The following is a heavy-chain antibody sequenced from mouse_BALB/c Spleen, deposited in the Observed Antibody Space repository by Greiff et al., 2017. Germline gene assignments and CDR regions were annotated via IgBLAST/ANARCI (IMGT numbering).Heavy chain of an antibody. J-gene: IGHJ3*01. D-gene: IGHD3-1*01. V-gene: IGHV1-80*01. CDR3: AREGGAKGFAY. CDR1: GYAFSSYW. CDR2: IYPGDGDT. Sequence: QVQLQQSGAELVRPGSSVKISCKASGYAFSSYWMNWVKQRPGQGLEWIGQIYPGDGDTNYNGKFKGKATLTADKSSSTAYMQLSSLTSEDSAVYFCAREGGAKGFAYWGQGTLVTVSA.